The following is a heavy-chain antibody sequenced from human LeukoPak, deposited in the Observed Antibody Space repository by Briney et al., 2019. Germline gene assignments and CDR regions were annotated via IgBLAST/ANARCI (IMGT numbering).Heavy chain of an antibody. CDR2: INHSGST. D-gene: IGHD3-22*01. V-gene: IGHV4-34*01. CDR1: GGSFSGYY. J-gene: IGHJ5*02. CDR3: ARGYGSSGYYFRRWFDP. Sequence: PSETLSLTCAVYGGSFSGYYWSWIRQPPGKGLEWIGEINHSGSTNYNPSLKSRVTISVDTSKNQFSLKLSSVTAADTAVYYCARGYGSSGYYFRRWFDPWGQGTLVTVSS.